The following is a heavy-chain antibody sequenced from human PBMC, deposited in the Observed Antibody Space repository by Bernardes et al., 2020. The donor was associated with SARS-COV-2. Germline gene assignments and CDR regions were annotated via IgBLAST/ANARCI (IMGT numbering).Heavy chain of an antibody. CDR3: AKDKGVGSWFSDYYFDY. CDR2: ISGDGGST. J-gene: IGHJ4*02. Sequence: GGSLRLSCAASGFTFDDYAMHWVRQAPGKGLEWVSLISGDGGSTYYADSVKGRFTISRDNSKNSLYLQMNSLRTEDTALYYCAKDKGVGSWFSDYYFDYWGQGTLVTVSS. CDR1: GFTFDDYA. D-gene: IGHD2-8*01. V-gene: IGHV3-43*02.